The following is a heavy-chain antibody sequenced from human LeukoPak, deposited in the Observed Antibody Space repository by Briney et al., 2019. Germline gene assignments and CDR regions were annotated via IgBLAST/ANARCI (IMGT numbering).Heavy chain of an antibody. J-gene: IGHJ4*02. Sequence: PGGSLRLSCAASGFTVSSNYMSWVRQTPGKGLELVSVIYSGGSTYYADSVKGRFTISRDNSENTLYLQMNSLRAEDTAVYYCARSGSGWYVGCFDYWGQGTLVIVSS. CDR3: ARSGSGWYVGCFDY. V-gene: IGHV3-53*01. CDR2: IYSGGST. D-gene: IGHD6-19*01. CDR1: GFTVSSNY.